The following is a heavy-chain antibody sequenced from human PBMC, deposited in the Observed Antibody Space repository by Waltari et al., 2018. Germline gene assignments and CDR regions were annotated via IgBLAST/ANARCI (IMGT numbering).Heavy chain of an antibody. D-gene: IGHD3-3*01. CDR2: IYSGGST. CDR3: AKSDFWSGYYEGNDAFDI. J-gene: IGHJ3*02. V-gene: IGHV3-23*03. CDR1: GFTFSSYA. Sequence: EVQLLESGGGLVQPGGSLRLSCAASGFTFSSYAMSWVRQAPGKGLEWVSVIYSGGSTYKADSVKGRFTISRDKSKNTLYLQMNSLRAEDTAVYYCAKSDFWSGYYEGNDAFDIWGQGTMVTVSS.